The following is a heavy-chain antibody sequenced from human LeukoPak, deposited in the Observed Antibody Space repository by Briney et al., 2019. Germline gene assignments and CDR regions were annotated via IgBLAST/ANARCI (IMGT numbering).Heavy chain of an antibody. CDR2: INPSGGST. CDR3: ARWVVGATPRIDY. V-gene: IGHV1-46*01. D-gene: IGHD1-26*01. CDR1: GYTFTSYY. J-gene: IGHJ4*02. Sequence: ASVKVSCKASGYTFTSYYMHWVRQAPGQGLEWMGVINPSGGSTTYAQKFQGRVTMTRDTSTSTVYMELSSLRSEDTAVYYCARWVVGATPRIDYWGQGTLVTVSS.